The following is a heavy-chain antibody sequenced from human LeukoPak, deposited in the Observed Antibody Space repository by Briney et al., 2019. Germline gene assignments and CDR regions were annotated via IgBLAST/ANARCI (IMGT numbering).Heavy chain of an antibody. CDR2: ISSSSSYT. Sequence: SGGSLRLSCAASGFTFSDYYMSWIRQAPGQGLEWVSYISSSSSYTNYADSVKGRFTISRDNAKDSLYLQMNSLRAEDTAVYYCARAASMIDSDYWGQGTLVTVSP. CDR1: GFTFSDYY. D-gene: IGHD3-22*01. J-gene: IGHJ4*02. CDR3: ARAASMIDSDY. V-gene: IGHV3-11*06.